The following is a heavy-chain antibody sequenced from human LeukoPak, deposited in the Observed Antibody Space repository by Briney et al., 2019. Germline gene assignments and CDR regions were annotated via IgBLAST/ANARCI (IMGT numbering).Heavy chain of an antibody. D-gene: IGHD3-10*01. Sequence: PSETLSLTCAVYGGSFSDYYWSCIRQPPGKGLEWIGEINHSGSTNYNPSLKSRVTISVDTSKNQFSLKLSSVTAADAAVYYCARGQVYYYTSGRPKVPHFDYWGQGTLVTVSS. CDR1: GGSFSDYY. V-gene: IGHV4-34*01. CDR2: INHSGST. J-gene: IGHJ4*02. CDR3: ARGQVYYYTSGRPKVPHFDY.